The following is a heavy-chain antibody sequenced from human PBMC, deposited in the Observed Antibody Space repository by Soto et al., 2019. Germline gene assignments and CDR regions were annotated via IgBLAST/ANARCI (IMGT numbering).Heavy chain of an antibody. J-gene: IGHJ6*02. V-gene: IGHV1-2*04. Sequence: QVQLVQSGAEVKKPGASVKVSCKASGYTFTGYYMHWVRQAPGQGLEWMGWINPNSGGTNYAQKFQGWVPITSDTSISTAYMEVSRLRSDDTAVYYCARSGMCSSTSCYGYYYGMDVWGQGTTVTVSS. D-gene: IGHD2-2*01. CDR2: INPNSGGT. CDR1: GYTFTGYY. CDR3: ARSGMCSSTSCYGYYYGMDV.